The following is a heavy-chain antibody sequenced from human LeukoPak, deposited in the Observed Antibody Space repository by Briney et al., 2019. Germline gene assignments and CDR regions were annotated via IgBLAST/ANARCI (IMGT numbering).Heavy chain of an antibody. D-gene: IGHD6-13*01. J-gene: IGHJ6*02. CDR3: ARDSSSSSWWTDYYYYGMDV. CDR2: INSDGSST. CDR1: GFTFSSHW. Sequence: GGSLRLSCAASGFTFSSHWMHWVRQAPGKGLVWVSRINSDGSSTSYADSVKGRFTISRDNAKNTLYLQMNSLRAEDTAVYYCARDSSSSSWWTDYYYYGMDVWGQGTTVTVSS. V-gene: IGHV3-74*01.